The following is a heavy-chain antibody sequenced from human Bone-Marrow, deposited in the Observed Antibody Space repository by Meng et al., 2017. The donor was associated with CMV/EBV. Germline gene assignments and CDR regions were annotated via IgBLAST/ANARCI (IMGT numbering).Heavy chain of an antibody. Sequence: GESLKISCAASGFTFSSYNMNWVRQAPGKGLEWVSSISSSSTYIYYADSLKGRFTISRDNAKSSLYLQMNSLRAEDTAVYYCARVYCGADCFDSYYYYGMDVWGRGITVTVSS. CDR1: GFTFSSYN. CDR3: ARVYCGADCFDSYYYYGMDV. V-gene: IGHV3-21*01. CDR2: ISSSSTYI. D-gene: IGHD2-21*01. J-gene: IGHJ6*02.